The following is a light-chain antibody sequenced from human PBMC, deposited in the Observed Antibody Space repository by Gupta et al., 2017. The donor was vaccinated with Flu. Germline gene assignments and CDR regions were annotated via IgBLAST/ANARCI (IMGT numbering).Light chain of an antibody. Sequence: GKTIRITGTGDSFRGYFASWYQQKAGQAPGLLMYGDNNRPSGIPDRFSGSTSGSTASFTTTGAQAEDEADYYCNSRDRSSDHYVFGTGTKVTVL. CDR2: GDN. V-gene: IGLV3-19*01. CDR3: NSRDRSSDHYV. J-gene: IGLJ1*01. CDR1: SFRGYF.